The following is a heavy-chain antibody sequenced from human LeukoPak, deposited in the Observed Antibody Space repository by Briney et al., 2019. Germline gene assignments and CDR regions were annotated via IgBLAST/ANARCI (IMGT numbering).Heavy chain of an antibody. CDR1: GFPFSTYW. J-gene: IGHJ4*02. CDR2: ISGSSSYI. Sequence: GGSLRLSCAASGFPFSTYWMHWVRQAPGKGLEWVSAISGSSSYIYYADSVKGRSTISRDNAKNSLYLQMNSLRAEDTAVYYCARHVVAVGFDYWGQGTLVTVSS. V-gene: IGHV3-21*01. D-gene: IGHD3-22*01. CDR3: ARHVVAVGFDY.